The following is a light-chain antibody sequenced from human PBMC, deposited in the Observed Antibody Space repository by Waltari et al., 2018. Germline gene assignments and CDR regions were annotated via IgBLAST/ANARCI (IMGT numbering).Light chain of an antibody. Sequence: SYVLTQPSSVSVAPGKTDTITCGGNNIGSKSVHWYQQKPGQAPVLVISYDGDRPSGIPERFSGSNSGSTATLTISRVEVGDEADYYCQVWDSSGDGVFGGGTKLTVL. V-gene: IGLV3-21*04. CDR2: YDG. CDR1: NIGSKS. J-gene: IGLJ3*02. CDR3: QVWDSSGDGV.